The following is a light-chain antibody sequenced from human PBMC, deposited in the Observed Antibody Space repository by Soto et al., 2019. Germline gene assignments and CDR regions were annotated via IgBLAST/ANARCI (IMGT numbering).Light chain of an antibody. Sequence: TQSPATLSVSPGERATLSCRASQDIYIYLAWYQQEPGKAPKLLIHAASTLQSGVPSRFSGSGSGTDFTLIISSLQPEDFATYYCQQVYAYPSTFGGGTKVEVK. CDR2: AAS. V-gene: IGKV1-9*01. J-gene: IGKJ4*01. CDR1: QDIYIY. CDR3: QQVYAYPST.